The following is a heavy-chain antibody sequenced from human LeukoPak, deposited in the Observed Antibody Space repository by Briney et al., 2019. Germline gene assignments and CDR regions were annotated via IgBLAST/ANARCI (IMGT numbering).Heavy chain of an antibody. D-gene: IGHD4-11*01. CDR2: IYYSGST. CDR1: GGSISSSSYY. CDR3: ARVNYRPIIKFFDY. V-gene: IGHV4-39*07. J-gene: IGHJ4*02. Sequence: PSETLSLTCTVSGGSISSSSYYWGWIRQPPGKGLEWIGSIYYSGSTYYNPSLKSRVTISVDTSKNQFSLKLRSVTAADTAVYYCARVNYRPIIKFFDYWGQGTLVTVSS.